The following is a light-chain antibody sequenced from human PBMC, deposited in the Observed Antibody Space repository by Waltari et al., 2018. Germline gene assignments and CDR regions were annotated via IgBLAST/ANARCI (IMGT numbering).Light chain of an antibody. CDR3: YSYAGSGTWV. Sequence: QSALTQPASVSGSPGQSITISCTGTSSDVGTDNFSAWYQHNPGKAPKRMIYEGNKRPSVVSVRFSGSKAGNTASLTISGRQAEDEADYYCYSYAGSGTWVFGGGTKLPVL. CDR1: SSDVGTDNF. CDR2: EGN. J-gene: IGLJ3*02. V-gene: IGLV2-23*01.